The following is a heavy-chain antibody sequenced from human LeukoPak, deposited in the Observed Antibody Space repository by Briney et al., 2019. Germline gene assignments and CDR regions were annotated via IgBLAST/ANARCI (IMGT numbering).Heavy chain of an antibody. CDR3: ARDLHIVTTDR. D-gene: IGHD5-12*01. CDR2: ISSSSSYI. CDR1: GFMFSNSD. V-gene: IGHV3-21*01. Sequence: GGSLRLSCAGSGFMFSNSDMGWVRQAPGRGLEWVSSISSSSSYIYYADSVKGRFTISRDNAKNSLYLQMNSLRAEDTAVYYCARDLHIVTTDRGGQGTLVTVSS. J-gene: IGHJ5*02.